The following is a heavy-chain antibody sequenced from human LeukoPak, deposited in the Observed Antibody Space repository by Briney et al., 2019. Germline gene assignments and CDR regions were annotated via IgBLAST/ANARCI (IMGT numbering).Heavy chain of an antibody. CDR2: IYYSGST. Sequence: SETVSLTCTVSGGSISSSNYYWGWIRQPPGKGLEWIGSIYYSGSTYYNPSLKSRVTISVDTSKNQFSLKLSSVTAADTAVYYCARLKYYYDSSGYRAEYFQHWGQGTLVTVSS. V-gene: IGHV4-39*07. CDR3: ARLKYYYDSSGYRAEYFQH. D-gene: IGHD3-22*01. J-gene: IGHJ1*01. CDR1: GGSISSSNYY.